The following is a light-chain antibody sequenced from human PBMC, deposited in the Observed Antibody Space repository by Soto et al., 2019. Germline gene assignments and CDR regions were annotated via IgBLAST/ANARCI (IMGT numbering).Light chain of an antibody. J-gene: IGLJ2*01. CDR2: LDSDGSH. Sequence: QAVLTQSPSASASPGASVKLTCTLSSGHSSYAIAWHQQQPEQGPRYLMKLDSDGSHTKGDAIPDRFSGSSSGAERYLTISSLQSEDEADYYCQTWGTGIHVVFGGGTKLTVL. CDR3: QTWGTGIHVV. V-gene: IGLV4-69*01. CDR1: SGHSSYA.